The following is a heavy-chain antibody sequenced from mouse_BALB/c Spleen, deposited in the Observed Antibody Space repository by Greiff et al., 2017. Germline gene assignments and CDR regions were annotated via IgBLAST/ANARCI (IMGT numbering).Heavy chain of an antibody. CDR2: ISSGGSYT. CDR1: GFTFSSYT. V-gene: IGHV5-6-4*01. J-gene: IGHJ3*01. CDR3: TRDEKGPWFAY. Sequence: EVKVVESGGGLVKPGGSLKLSCAASGFTFSSYTMSWVRQTPEKRLEWVATISSGGSYTYYPDSVKGRFTISRDNAKNTLYLQMSSLKSEDTAMYYCTRDEKGPWFAYWGQGTLVTVSA.